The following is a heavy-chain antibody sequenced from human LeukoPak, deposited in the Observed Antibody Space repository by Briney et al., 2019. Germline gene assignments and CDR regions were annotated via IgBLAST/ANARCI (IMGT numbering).Heavy chain of an antibody. CDR1: GYTFTSYG. J-gene: IGHJ3*02. D-gene: IGHD3-22*01. V-gene: IGHV1-18*01. Sequence: ASVKVSCKASGYTFTSYGISWVRQAPGQGLEWMGWISAYNGNTNYAQKLQGRVTMTTDTSTSTAYMELRSLRSDDTAVYYCARVGVYDSSGYYSSDAFDIWGQGTMVTVSP. CDR2: ISAYNGNT. CDR3: ARVGVYDSSGYYSSDAFDI.